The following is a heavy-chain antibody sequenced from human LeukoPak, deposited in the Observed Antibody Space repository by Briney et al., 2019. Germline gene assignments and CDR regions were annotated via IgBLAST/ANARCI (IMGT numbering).Heavy chain of an antibody. V-gene: IGHV3-30*04. D-gene: IGHD3-10*01. J-gene: IGHJ4*02. CDR1: GFIFSNYP. CDR2: ISPDGTNK. CDR3: AREYASGSYRGYFDY. Sequence: GRSLRLSCAASGFIFSNYPMHCVRQAPGMGLEWVAVISPDGTNKYYADSVEGRFTVSRDNSKNTLYVQMNSLRAEDTAVYYCAREYASGSYRGYFDYWGQGTLVTVSS.